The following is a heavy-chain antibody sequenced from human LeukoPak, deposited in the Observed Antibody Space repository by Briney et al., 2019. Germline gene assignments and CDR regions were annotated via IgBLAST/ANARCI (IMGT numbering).Heavy chain of an antibody. V-gene: IGHV3-21*01. J-gene: IGHJ4*02. CDR3: ARDPGDYYDSSGYYLPPLDY. D-gene: IGHD3-22*01. CDR1: GFTFSSYS. Sequence: GGSLRLSCAASGFTFSSYSMYWVRQAPGKGLEWVSSISSSSSYIHYADSVKGRFTISRDNAKNSLYLQMNSLRAEDTAVYYCARDPGDYYDSSGYYLPPLDYWGQGTLVTVSS. CDR2: ISSSSSYI.